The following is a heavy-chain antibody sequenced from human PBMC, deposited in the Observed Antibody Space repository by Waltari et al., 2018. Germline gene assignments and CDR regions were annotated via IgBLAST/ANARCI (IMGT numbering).Heavy chain of an antibody. CDR2: INHSGDT. CDR3: ATIYPDSSGLDY. D-gene: IGHD3-22*01. Sequence: QVQLQQWGAGLLKPSETLSLTCAVYGGSLSASYCTWSRQPPGKGLEWIGEINHSGDTKYNPSLKSRLIISIDTSKSQFSLTLSSVTAADTAVYYCATIYPDSSGLDYWGQGTLVTVSS. J-gene: IGHJ4*02. CDR1: GGSLSASY. V-gene: IGHV4-34*01.